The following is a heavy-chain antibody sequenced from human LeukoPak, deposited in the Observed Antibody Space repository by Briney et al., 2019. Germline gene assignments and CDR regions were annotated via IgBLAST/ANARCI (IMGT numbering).Heavy chain of an antibody. CDR1: AFTFSSYS. V-gene: IGHV3-21*04. D-gene: IGHD6-13*01. Sequence: GGSLRLSCAASAFTFSSYSMNWVRQAPGKGLEWVSSIGSSSSFMYYADSLKGRFTISRDNAKNSLYLQMNSLRAEDTAVYYCARHVWAAGLYYFDYWGQGTLVTVSS. J-gene: IGHJ4*02. CDR3: ARHVWAAGLYYFDY. CDR2: IGSSSSFM.